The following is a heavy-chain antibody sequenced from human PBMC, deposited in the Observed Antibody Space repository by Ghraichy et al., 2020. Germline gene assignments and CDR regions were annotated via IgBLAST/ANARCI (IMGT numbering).Heavy chain of an antibody. CDR3: ARSIRFLEWLLSVSRSDYYYYMDV. Sequence: SETLSLTCTVSGGSISSSSYYWGWIRQPPGKGLEWIGSIYYSGSTYYNPSLKSRVTISVDTSKNQFSLKLSSVTAADTAVYYCARSIRFLEWLLSVSRSDYYYYMDVWGKGTTVTVSS. V-gene: IGHV4-39*01. CDR2: IYYSGST. J-gene: IGHJ6*03. D-gene: IGHD3-3*01. CDR1: GGSISSSSYY.